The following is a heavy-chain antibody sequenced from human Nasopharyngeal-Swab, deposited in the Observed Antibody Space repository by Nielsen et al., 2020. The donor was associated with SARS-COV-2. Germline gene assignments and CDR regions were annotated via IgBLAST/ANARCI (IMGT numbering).Heavy chain of an antibody. V-gene: IGHV4-61*01. J-gene: IGHJ4*02. CDR1: GGSVSSGSYY. CDR2: IYYSGST. D-gene: IGHD3-22*01. Sequence: SETLFLTCTVSGGSVSSGSYYWSWIRQPPGKGLEWIGYIYYSGSTNYNPSLKSRVTISVDTSKNQFSLKLSSVTAADTAVYYCARDRGDYYDSSGSPFDYWGQGTLVTVSS. CDR3: ARDRGDYYDSSGSPFDY.